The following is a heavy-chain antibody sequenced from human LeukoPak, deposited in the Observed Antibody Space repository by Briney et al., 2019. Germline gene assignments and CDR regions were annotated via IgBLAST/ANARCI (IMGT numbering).Heavy chain of an antibody. D-gene: IGHD3-10*01. Sequence: SETLSLTCTVSGGSISSYYWRWIRQPPGKGLEWIGYIYYSGSTNYNPSLKSRVTISVDTSKNQFSLKLSSVTTADTAVYYCAREALYGSVDYWGQGTLVTVSS. V-gene: IGHV4-59*01. J-gene: IGHJ4*02. CDR2: IYYSGST. CDR3: AREALYGSVDY. CDR1: GGSISSYY.